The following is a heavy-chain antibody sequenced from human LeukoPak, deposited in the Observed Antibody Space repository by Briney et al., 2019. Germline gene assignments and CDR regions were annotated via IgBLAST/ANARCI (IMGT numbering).Heavy chain of an antibody. V-gene: IGHV1-2*02. Sequence: ASVKVSCKASGYTFTGYYMHWVRQAPGQGLEWMGWINPNSGGTNYAQKFQGRVTMTRDTSISTAYMELSRLRSDDTAVYYCAREGDCSSTSCPKNFDYWGQGTLVTVSP. D-gene: IGHD2-2*01. J-gene: IGHJ4*02. CDR3: AREGDCSSTSCPKNFDY. CDR2: INPNSGGT. CDR1: GYTFTGYY.